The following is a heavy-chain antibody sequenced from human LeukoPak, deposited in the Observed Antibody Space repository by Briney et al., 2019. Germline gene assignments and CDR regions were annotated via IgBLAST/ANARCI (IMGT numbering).Heavy chain of an antibody. V-gene: IGHV3-43*02. CDR2: ISGDGGST. Sequence: GGSLRLSCAASGFAFDDYAMHWVRQAPGKGLEWVSLISGDGGSTYYADSVKGRFTISRDNSKNSLYLQMNSLRTEDTALYYCAKSIDFWSGYLIDYWGQGTLVTVSS. J-gene: IGHJ4*02. CDR3: AKSIDFWSGYLIDY. D-gene: IGHD3-3*01. CDR1: GFAFDDYA.